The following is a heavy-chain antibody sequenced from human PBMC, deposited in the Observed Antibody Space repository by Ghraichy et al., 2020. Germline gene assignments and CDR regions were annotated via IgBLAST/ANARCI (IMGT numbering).Heavy chain of an antibody. D-gene: IGHD3-10*01. CDR1: GGSFSGYY. J-gene: IGHJ4*02. Sequence: SETLSLTCAVYGGSFSGYYWSWIRQPPGKGLEWIGEINHSGSTNYNPSLKSRVTISVDTSKNQFSLKLSSVTAADTAVYYCARGGRYYGSGRHGDLDYWGQGTLVTVSS. CDR3: ARGGRYYGSGRHGDLDY. V-gene: IGHV4-34*01. CDR2: INHSGST.